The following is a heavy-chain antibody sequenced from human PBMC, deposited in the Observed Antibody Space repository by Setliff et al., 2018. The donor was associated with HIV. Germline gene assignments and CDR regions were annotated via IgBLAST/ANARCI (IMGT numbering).Heavy chain of an antibody. J-gene: IGHJ3*02. D-gene: IGHD1-26*01. V-gene: IGHV4-39*07. Sequence: SETLSLTCTVSGVSTSSSSYYWGWIRQPPGKGLERIGSIFYSGITYYNPSLKSRITISADTPKNQFSLKLSSVTAADTAVYYCAREGTYSGTYWVRRVASFDIWGQGTMVTVS. CDR3: AREGTYSGTYWVRRVASFDI. CDR1: GVSTSSSSYY. CDR2: IFYSGIT.